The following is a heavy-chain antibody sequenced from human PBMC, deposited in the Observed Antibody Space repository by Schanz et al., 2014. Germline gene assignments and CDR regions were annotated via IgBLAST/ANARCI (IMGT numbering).Heavy chain of an antibody. CDR1: GITLSGYG. CDR2: IKHDGDEK. Sequence: EVQLVESGGGLVQPGGSLRLSCAASGITLSGYGLHWVRQAPGKGLEWVANIKHDGDEKDYVDSVKGRFTISRDNAKKSLYLKMNSLRAEDTAVYCCASGHSELRYWGQGAVVIVSS. J-gene: IGHJ4*02. D-gene: IGHD1-7*01. CDR3: ASGHSELRY. V-gene: IGHV3-7*01.